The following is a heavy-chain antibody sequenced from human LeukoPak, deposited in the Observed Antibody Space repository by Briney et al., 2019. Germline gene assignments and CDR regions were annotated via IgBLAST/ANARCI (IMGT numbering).Heavy chain of an antibody. V-gene: IGHV3-23*01. D-gene: IGHD4-23*01. CDR3: ARDSXDYGGXGFDX. J-gene: IGHJ4*02. CDR2: ISGSGGST. Sequence: ETLSLTCTVSGGSISSYYWSWIRQPPGKGLEWVSAISGSGGSTYYADSVKGRFTISRDNSKNSLYLQMNSLRAEDTAIYYCARDSXDYGGXGFDXXXQGTLVTVSS. CDR1: GGSISSYY.